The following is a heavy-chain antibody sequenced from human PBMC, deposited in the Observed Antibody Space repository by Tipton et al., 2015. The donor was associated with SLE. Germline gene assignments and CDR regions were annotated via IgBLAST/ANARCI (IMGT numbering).Heavy chain of an antibody. CDR1: GGSISSFY. CDR2: IYHNGRI. CDR3: ARDNLSVGLLRDYYYYGMDV. D-gene: IGHD3-22*01. V-gene: IGHV4-59*01. J-gene: IGHJ6*02. Sequence: TLSLTCTVSGGSISSFYWGWIRQTPGKGLEWIGNIYHNGRINYNPSLESRLTISVDTSMSQFSLKLGSVTAADTAVYYCARDNLSVGLLRDYYYYGMDVWGQGTTVTVSS.